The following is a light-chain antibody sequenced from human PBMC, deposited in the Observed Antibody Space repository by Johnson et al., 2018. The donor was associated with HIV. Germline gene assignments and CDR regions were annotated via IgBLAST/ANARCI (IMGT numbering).Light chain of an antibody. J-gene: IGLJ1*01. Sequence: QSVLKQPPSVSAAPGQKVTISCSGSNSNIGNNYVSWYQQLPGTAPKLLIYEDTRRPSGIPDRFSGSKSGTSATLGITGLQTGDEGDYYCGTWDGSLSAGAVFGTGTKVTVL. CDR2: EDT. CDR3: GTWDGSLSAGAV. CDR1: NSNIGNNY. V-gene: IGLV1-51*02.